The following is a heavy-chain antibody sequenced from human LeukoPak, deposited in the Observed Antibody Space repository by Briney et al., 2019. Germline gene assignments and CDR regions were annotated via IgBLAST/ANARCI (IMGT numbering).Heavy chain of an antibody. D-gene: IGHD4-23*01. Sequence: SVKVSCKASGGTFSRYAINWVRQAPGQGLEWMGGVIPLFGTANYAQKFQGRVTITAVESMSTAYMELSSLRSEDTAVYYCARGWLAETTVVTPYNYWGQGTLVTVSS. CDR1: GGTFSRYA. V-gene: IGHV1-69*13. CDR2: VIPLFGTA. CDR3: ARGWLAETTVVTPYNY. J-gene: IGHJ4*02.